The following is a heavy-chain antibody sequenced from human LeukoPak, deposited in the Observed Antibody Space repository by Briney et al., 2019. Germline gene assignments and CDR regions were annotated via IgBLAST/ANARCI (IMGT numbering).Heavy chain of an antibody. J-gene: IGHJ3*02. D-gene: IGHD6-19*01. CDR3: ARVRPRSIAVAARNAFDI. V-gene: IGHV4-34*01. CDR1: GGSISRYS. Sequence: SETLSLTCTVSGGSISRYSWSWIRQPPGKGLEWIGEVNHSGSTTYNPSLKSRVTISGDTSKNQFSLKLSSVTAADTAVYYCARVRPRSIAVAARNAFDIWGQGTMVTVSS. CDR2: VNHSGST.